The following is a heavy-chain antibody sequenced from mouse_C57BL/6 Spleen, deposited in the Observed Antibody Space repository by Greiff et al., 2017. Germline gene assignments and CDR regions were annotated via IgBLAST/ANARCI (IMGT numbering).Heavy chain of an antibody. CDR1: GYTFTSYW. CDR3: ARGGLYDYDDYYAMDY. CDR2: INPSNGGT. J-gene: IGHJ4*01. V-gene: IGHV1-53*01. Sequence: VQLQQPGTELVKPGASVKLSCKASGYTFTSYWMHWVKQRPGQGLEWIGNINPSNGGTNYNEKFKSKATLTVDKSSSTAYMQLSSLTSEDSAVYYCARGGLYDYDDYYAMDYWGQGTSVTVSS. D-gene: IGHD2-4*01.